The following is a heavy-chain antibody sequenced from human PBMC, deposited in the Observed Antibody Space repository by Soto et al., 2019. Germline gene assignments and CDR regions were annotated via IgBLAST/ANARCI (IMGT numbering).Heavy chain of an antibody. CDR2: INWNGGST. Sequence: GGSLRLSCAASGFTFDDYGMSWVRQAPGKGLEWVSGINWNGGSTGYADFVKGRFTISRDNAKNSLYLQMNSLRAEDTALYYCAKDNGSGSGNYYYYGMDVWGQGTTVTVSS. V-gene: IGHV3-20*04. CDR3: AKDNGSGSGNYYYYGMDV. D-gene: IGHD3-10*01. CDR1: GFTFDDYG. J-gene: IGHJ6*02.